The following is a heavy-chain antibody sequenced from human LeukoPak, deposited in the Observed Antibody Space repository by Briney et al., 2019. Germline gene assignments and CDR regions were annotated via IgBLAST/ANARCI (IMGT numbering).Heavy chain of an antibody. CDR1: GFTFSSYA. J-gene: IGHJ4*02. D-gene: IGHD3-9*01. Sequence: GGSLRLSCAASGFTFSSYAMSWVRQAPGKGLEWVSAISGSGGSTYYAGSVKGRFTISRDNSKNTLYLQMNSLRAEDTAVYYCAKDPEYYDILTGYHQDDYWGQGTLVTVSS. CDR2: ISGSGGST. V-gene: IGHV3-23*01. CDR3: AKDPEYYDILTGYHQDDY.